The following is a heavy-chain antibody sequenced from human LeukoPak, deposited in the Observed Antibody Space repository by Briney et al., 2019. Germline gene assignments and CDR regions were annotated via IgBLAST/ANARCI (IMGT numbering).Heavy chain of an antibody. CDR3: ARVRYDGSGYYAIYDY. CDR1: GFTFSSYA. V-gene: IGHV3-30*04. D-gene: IGHD3-22*01. J-gene: IGHJ4*02. Sequence: GGSLRLSCAASGFTFSSYAMSWVRQAPGKGLEWVAIISYDGSNEYYADSVKGRFTISRDNSKNTLYLQMNSLRAEDTAVYYCARVRYDGSGYYAIYDYWGQGTLVTVSS. CDR2: ISYDGSNE.